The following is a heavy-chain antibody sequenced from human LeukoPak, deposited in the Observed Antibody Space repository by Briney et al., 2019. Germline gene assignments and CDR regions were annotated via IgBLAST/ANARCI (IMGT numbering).Heavy chain of an antibody. D-gene: IGHD1-26*01. J-gene: IGHJ4*02. Sequence: SETLSLTCTVSGGSISSYYWSWIRQPPGKGLEWIGYIYYSGSTNYNPSLKSRVSISVDTSKNQFSLKLSSVTAADTAVNYCARVSRMGADYWGQGTLVTVSS. CDR3: ARVSRMGADY. V-gene: IGHV4-59*01. CDR2: IYYSGST. CDR1: GGSISSYY.